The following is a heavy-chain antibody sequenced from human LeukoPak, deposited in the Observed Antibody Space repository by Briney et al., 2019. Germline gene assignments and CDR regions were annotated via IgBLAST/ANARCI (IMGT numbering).Heavy chain of an antibody. J-gene: IGHJ6*02. CDR3: ARYFGDPQGMDV. Sequence: SLRLSCAASGFTFSAYSMNWVRQAPGKGLEWVAYISGSSGMIYYADSVRGRFTISGDNAKNSLCLQMNSLRDEDTAVYYCARYFGDPQGMDVWGQGTTVTV. V-gene: IGHV3-48*02. CDR1: GFTFSAYS. CDR2: ISGSSGMI. D-gene: IGHD3-10*01.